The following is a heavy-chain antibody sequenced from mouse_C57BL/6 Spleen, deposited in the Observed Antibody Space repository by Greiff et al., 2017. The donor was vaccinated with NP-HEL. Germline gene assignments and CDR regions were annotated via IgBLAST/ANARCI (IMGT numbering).Heavy chain of an antibody. J-gene: IGHJ3*01. CDR3: AREGYYGPWFAY. V-gene: IGHV3-1*01. CDR1: GYSITSGYD. Sequence: EVKLVESGPGMVKPSQSLSLTCTVTGYSITSGYDWHWIRHFPGNKLEWMGYISYSGSTNYNPSLKSRISITHDTSKNHFFLKLNSVTTEDTATYYCAREGYYGPWFAYWGQGTLVTVSA. CDR2: ISYSGST. D-gene: IGHD1-1*01.